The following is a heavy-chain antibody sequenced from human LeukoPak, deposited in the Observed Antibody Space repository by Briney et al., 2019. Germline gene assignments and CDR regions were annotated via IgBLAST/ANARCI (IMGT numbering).Heavy chain of an antibody. CDR3: ARGPVAAITHFDY. CDR2: IYYSGST. V-gene: IGHV4-59*01. CDR1: GGSISIYY. D-gene: IGHD5-12*01. J-gene: IGHJ4*02. Sequence: KPSETLSLTCTVSGGSISIYYWSWIRQPPGKGLEWIGYIYYSGSTNYNPSLKSRVTISVDTSKNQFSLKLSSVTAADTAVYYCARGPVAAITHFDYWGQGTLVTVSS.